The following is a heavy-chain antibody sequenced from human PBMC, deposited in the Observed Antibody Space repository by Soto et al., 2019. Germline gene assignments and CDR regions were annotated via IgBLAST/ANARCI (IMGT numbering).Heavy chain of an antibody. V-gene: IGHV4-31*03. Sequence: SETLSLTCTVSGGSISSGGYYWSWIRQHPGKGLEWIGYIYYSGSTYYNPSLKSRVTISVDTSKNQFSLKLSSVTAADTSVYYCARDLRYGDYESYGMDVWGQGTTVTVSS. J-gene: IGHJ6*02. CDR3: ARDLRYGDYESYGMDV. CDR2: IYYSGST. D-gene: IGHD4-17*01. CDR1: GGSISSGGYY.